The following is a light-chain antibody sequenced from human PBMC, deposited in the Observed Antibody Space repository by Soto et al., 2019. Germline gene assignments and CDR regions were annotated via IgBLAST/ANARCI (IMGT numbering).Light chain of an antibody. J-gene: IGKJ5*01. V-gene: IGKV1D-12*01. CDR1: QGISSW. Sequence: DIQMTQSPSSVSASVGDRVTITCRASQGISSWLAWYQQKPGKAPKLLISGASTLQGGVPSRFSGSGSGTDFTLTVSSLQPEDFASYYCQQAHSFPITFGRGTRLEIK. CDR3: QQAHSFPIT. CDR2: GAS.